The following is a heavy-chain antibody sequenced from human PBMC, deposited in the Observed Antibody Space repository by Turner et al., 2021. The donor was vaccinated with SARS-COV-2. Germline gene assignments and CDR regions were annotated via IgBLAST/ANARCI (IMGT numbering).Heavy chain of an antibody. D-gene: IGHD3-22*01. CDR2: ITSSDT. CDR3: VRDKDSSDYYY. CDR1: GFTFSSYS. J-gene: IGHJ4*02. Sequence: EVQLVESGGGLVKPGGSLRLSCAASGFTFSSYSMNWVRQAPGKWLEWVSSITSSDTYYADSVKGRFTISRDNAKNSLYLQMNSLRAEDTAVYYCVRDKDSSDYYYWGQGTLVTVSS. V-gene: IGHV3-21*01.